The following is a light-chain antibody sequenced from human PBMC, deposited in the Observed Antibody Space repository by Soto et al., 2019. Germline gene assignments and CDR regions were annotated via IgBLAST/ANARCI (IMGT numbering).Light chain of an antibody. CDR2: EVN. J-gene: IGLJ2*01. CDR3: SSYAGSNIVI. V-gene: IGLV2-8*01. CDR1: SSAVGGYNY. Sequence: QSALTQPPSASGSPGQSVTISCTGTSSAVGGYNYVSWYQQHPGKAPKLMIYEVNKGPSGVPDRFSGSKSGNTASLTVSGLQAEDEADYYCSSYAGSNIVIFGGGTQLTVL.